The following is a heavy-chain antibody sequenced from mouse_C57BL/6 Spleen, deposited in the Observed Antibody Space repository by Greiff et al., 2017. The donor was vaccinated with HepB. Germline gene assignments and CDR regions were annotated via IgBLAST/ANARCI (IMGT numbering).Heavy chain of an antibody. V-gene: IGHV1-59*01. J-gene: IGHJ2*01. D-gene: IGHD2-12*01. CDR3: ARSEGRGRRDYFDY. CDR1: GYTFTSYW. CDR2: IDPSDSYT. Sequence: QVQLQQPGAELVRPGTSVKLSCKASGYTFTSYWMHWVKQRPGQGLEWIGVIDPSDSYTNYNQKFKGKATLTVDTSSSTAYMQLSSLTSEDSAVYYCARSEGRGRRDYFDYWGQGTTLTVSS.